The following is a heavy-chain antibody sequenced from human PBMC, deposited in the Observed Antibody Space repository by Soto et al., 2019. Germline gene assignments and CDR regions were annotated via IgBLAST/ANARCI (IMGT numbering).Heavy chain of an antibody. V-gene: IGHV4-34*01. CDR2: INHSAST. J-gene: IGHJ5*02. CDR1: GGSLGGYY. CDR3: ARGQLYYDFWSGPRGWFDP. Sequence: ETLSLTCAVYGGSLGGYYWSWIRQRPVKVLDWIGEINHSASTHYNPSLTRRVTISVATSKNQFSPKLSSVTAADTAVSYCARGQLYYDFWSGPRGWFDPWAQGTLVTASS. D-gene: IGHD3-3*01.